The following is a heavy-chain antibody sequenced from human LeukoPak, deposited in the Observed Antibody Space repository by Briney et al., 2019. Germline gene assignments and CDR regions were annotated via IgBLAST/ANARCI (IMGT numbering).Heavy chain of an antibody. J-gene: IGHJ4*02. D-gene: IGHD1-26*01. CDR3: AKGMGGFDY. V-gene: IGHV3-23*01. CDR2: ISGSGGST. Sequence: GGSLRLSCAAPGFTFRTYAMSWVRQAQWKGLEWVSAISGSGGSTYYADSVKGRFTISRDNSKNTLYLQMNSLSAEDTAIYYCAKGMGGFDYWGQGTLVTVSS. CDR1: GFTFRTYA.